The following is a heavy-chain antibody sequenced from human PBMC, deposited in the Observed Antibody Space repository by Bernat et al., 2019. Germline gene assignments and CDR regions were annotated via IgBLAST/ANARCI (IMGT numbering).Heavy chain of an antibody. J-gene: IGHJ4*02. CDR3: ARQSVGVPAAYDY. Sequence: QLVQSGAEVKKPGESLRISCKGSGYSFTSYWINWVRQMPGKGLEWMGRIDPSDSYTNYRPSFPGPVTLSAYKSIRTAYPPWSSLKASDTAMYYCARQSVGVPAAYDYWGQGTLVTVPA. CDR1: GYSFTSYW. V-gene: IGHV5-10-1*03. D-gene: IGHD2-2*01. CDR2: IDPSDSYT.